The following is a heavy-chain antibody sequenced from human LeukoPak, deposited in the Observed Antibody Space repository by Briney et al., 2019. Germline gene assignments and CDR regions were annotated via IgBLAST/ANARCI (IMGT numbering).Heavy chain of an antibody. CDR2: IRYDGSNK. V-gene: IGHV3-30*02. Sequence: GGSLRLSCAASGFTFSSYGMHWVRQAPGKGLEWVAFIRYDGSNKYYADSVKGRFTISRDNSKNTLYLQMNSLRAEDTAVYYCAKDAAYSSGWYHYYYYMDVWGKGTTVTISS. CDR3: AKDAAYSSGWYHYYYYMDV. J-gene: IGHJ6*03. D-gene: IGHD6-19*01. CDR1: GFTFSSYG.